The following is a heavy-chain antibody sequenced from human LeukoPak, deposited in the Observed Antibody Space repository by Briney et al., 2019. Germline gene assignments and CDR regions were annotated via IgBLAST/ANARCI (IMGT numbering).Heavy chain of an antibody. CDR3: ARGGIVVVPDAFDI. V-gene: IGHV1-69*04. J-gene: IGHJ3*02. CDR2: IIPILGIA. CDR1: GGTFSSYA. D-gene: IGHD2-2*01. Sequence: SVKVSCKASGGTFSSYAISWVRQAPGQGLEWMGRIIPILGIANYAQKFQGRVTITADKSTSTAYMELSSLRSEDTAVHYCARGGIVVVPDAFDIWGQGTMVTVSS.